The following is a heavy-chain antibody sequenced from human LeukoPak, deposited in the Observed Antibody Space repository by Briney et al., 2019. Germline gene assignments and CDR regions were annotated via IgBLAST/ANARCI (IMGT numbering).Heavy chain of an antibody. CDR3: ARVSCSSTSCYTPDY. V-gene: IGHV3-21*01. D-gene: IGHD2-2*02. CDR1: GFTFSTYE. CDR2: ISSSSSYI. Sequence: GGSLRLSCAASGFTFSTYEMHSVRQAPGKGLEWVSSISSSSSYIYYADSVKGRFTISRDNAKNSLYLQMNSLRAEDTAVYYCARVSCSSTSCYTPDYWGQGTLVTVSS. J-gene: IGHJ4*02.